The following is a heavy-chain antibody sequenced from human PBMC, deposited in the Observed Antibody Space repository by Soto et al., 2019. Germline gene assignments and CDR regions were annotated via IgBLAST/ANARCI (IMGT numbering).Heavy chain of an antibody. D-gene: IGHD3-22*01. CDR3: AREGRLNYYDSSGYCPT. CDR2: IIPIFGTA. Sequence: SVKVSCKASGGTFSSYAISWVRQAPGQGLEWMGGIIPIFGTANYAQKFQGRVTITADESTSTAHMELSSLRSEDTAVYYCAREGRLNYYDSSGYCPTWGQGTLVTVSS. V-gene: IGHV1-69*13. J-gene: IGHJ4*02. CDR1: GGTFSSYA.